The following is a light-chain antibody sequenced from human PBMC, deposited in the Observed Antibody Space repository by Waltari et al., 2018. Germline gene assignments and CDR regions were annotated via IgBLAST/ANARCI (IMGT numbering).Light chain of an antibody. V-gene: IGLV2-23*02. CDR2: EVS. CDR1: SSAVVTVNL. J-gene: IGLJ1*01. Sequence: QSALTQPASVSGSPGQAITLSCPGTSSAVVTVNLVSWYLQHPGKVPKLIIYEVSKRPSGVSNHFSGSKSGNTASLTISGLRAEDEADYYCCSYAGSRTYVFGTGTKVTVL. CDR3: CSYAGSRTYV.